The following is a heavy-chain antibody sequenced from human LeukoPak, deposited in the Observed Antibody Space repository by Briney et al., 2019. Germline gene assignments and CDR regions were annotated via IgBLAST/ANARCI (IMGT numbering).Heavy chain of an antibody. Sequence: GGSLRLSCAASGFTLNNAWMSWVRQAPGKGLEWVGRIKRKTDGGTTDYAAPVKGRFTISRDDSKNTLYLQMNSLKSEDTALYYCTTGIQTTYSFDYWGQGALVTVSS. CDR1: GFTLNNAW. CDR3: TTGIQTTYSFDY. J-gene: IGHJ4*02. CDR2: IKRKTDGGTT. V-gene: IGHV3-15*01. D-gene: IGHD5-18*01.